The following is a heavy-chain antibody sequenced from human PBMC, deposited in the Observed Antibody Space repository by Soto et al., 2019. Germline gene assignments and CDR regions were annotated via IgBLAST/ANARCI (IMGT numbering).Heavy chain of an antibody. Sequence: SETLSLTCTVSGGSISSSSYYWVWIRQPPGKGLEWIGSIYYSGSTYYNPSLKSRVPISVDTSKNQFSLKLSSVTAADTAVYYCARHLRFLEWKPFDAFDIWGQGTMVTVSS. D-gene: IGHD3-3*01. CDR2: IYYSGST. CDR3: ARHLRFLEWKPFDAFDI. V-gene: IGHV4-39*01. J-gene: IGHJ3*02. CDR1: GGSISSSSYY.